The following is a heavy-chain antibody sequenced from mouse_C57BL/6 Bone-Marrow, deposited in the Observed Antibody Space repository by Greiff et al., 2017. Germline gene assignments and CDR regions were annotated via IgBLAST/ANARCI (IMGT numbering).Heavy chain of an antibody. V-gene: IGHV14-4*01. J-gene: IGHJ2*01. Sequence: EVQLQQSGAELVRPGASVKLSCTASGFNIKDDYMHWVKQRPEQGLEWIGWFDPENGDTEYASKFQGKATITADTSSNTAYLQLSSLTSEDTAVYYCTTNYYGSSPYYFDYWGQGTTLTVSS. CDR1: GFNIKDDY. CDR2: FDPENGDT. D-gene: IGHD1-1*01. CDR3: TTNYYGSSPYYFDY.